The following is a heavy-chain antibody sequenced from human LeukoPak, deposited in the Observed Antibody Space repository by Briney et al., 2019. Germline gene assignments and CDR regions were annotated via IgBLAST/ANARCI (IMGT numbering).Heavy chain of an antibody. CDR3: AKDMAAYYYASGNIDY. Sequence: GGSLRLSCAASGFTFDDYTMHWVRQAPGKGLEWVSLISWDGGSTYYADSVKGRFTISRDNSKNSLYLQMNSLRAEDTALYYCAKDMAAYYYASGNIDYWGEGTLVTVSS. D-gene: IGHD3-10*01. V-gene: IGHV3-43D*03. CDR2: ISWDGGST. J-gene: IGHJ4*02. CDR1: GFTFDDYT.